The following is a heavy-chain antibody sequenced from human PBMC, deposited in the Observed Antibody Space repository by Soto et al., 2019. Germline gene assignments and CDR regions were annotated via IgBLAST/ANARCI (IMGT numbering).Heavy chain of an antibody. V-gene: IGHV3-15*07. CDR1: GFTFSNAW. D-gene: IGHD2-15*01. CDR3: PTAITHWAPYLGMVVDY. Sequence: EVQLVESGGGWVKPGGYLRLSCAASGFTFSNAWMNWVRQAPGKGLEWVGRIKSKTDVGTTDYAAPVKGRFTISKDHSKNTLYLPMNSLKTEDTAVYYFPTAITHWAPYLGMVVDYCGQGTLVTVSS. J-gene: IGHJ4*02. CDR2: IKSKTDVGTT.